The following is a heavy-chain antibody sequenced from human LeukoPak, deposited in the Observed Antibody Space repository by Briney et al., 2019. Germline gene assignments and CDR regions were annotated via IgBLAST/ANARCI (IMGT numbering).Heavy chain of an antibody. CDR3: ARENGDFWSGRWLYYFDY. CDR2: ISAYNGNT. J-gene: IGHJ4*02. D-gene: IGHD3-3*01. Sequence: GASVKVSCKASGYTFTSYGISWVRQAPGQGLEWMGWISAYNGNTNYAQKLQGRVTMTTDTSTSTAYMELRSLRSDDTAVYYCARENGDFWSGRWLYYFDYWGQGTLVTVSS. CDR1: GYTFTSYG. V-gene: IGHV1-18*01.